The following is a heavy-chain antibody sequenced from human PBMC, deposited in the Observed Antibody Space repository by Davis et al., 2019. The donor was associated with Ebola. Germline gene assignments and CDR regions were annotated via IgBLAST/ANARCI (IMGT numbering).Heavy chain of an antibody. V-gene: IGHV1-46*01. D-gene: IGHD1-7*01. J-gene: IGHJ4*02. CDR2: INPSGGST. Sequence: ASVQVSCKASGYTFTSYYMHWVRQAPGQGLEWMGIINPSGGSTGYAQKFQGRVTMTRDTSTSTVYLELSSLRSEDTAVYYCAKEKELELGRYFDYWGQGTLVTVSS. CDR1: GYTFTSYY. CDR3: AKEKELELGRYFDY.